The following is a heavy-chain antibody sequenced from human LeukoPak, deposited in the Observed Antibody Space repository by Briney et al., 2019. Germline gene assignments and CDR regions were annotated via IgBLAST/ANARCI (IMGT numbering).Heavy chain of an antibody. CDR1: GFSFSRYA. CDR3: ARHVVAVGFDY. CDR2: ISGGGDRV. J-gene: IGHJ4*02. Sequence: PGGSLRLSCAASGFSFSRYAMTWVRQAPGKRLEWVSVISGGGDRVDYAESVKGRFTISRDNSRNTLYLQMNRLRAEDTALYYCARHVVAVGFDYWGQGTLVTVSS. V-gene: IGHV3-23*01. D-gene: IGHD3-22*01.